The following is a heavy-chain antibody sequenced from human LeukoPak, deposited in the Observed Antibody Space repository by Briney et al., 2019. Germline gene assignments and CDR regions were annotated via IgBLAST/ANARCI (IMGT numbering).Heavy chain of an antibody. CDR1: GFTFRSYA. V-gene: IGHV3-30-3*01. CDR2: ISYDGSNK. CDR3: ARSPY. J-gene: IGHJ4*02. Sequence: PGGSLRLSCAASGFTFRSYAMHWVRQAPGKGLEWVAVISYDGSNKYYADSVKGRFTISRDNAKNSLYLQMNSLRAEDTAVYYCARSPYWGQGTLVTVSS.